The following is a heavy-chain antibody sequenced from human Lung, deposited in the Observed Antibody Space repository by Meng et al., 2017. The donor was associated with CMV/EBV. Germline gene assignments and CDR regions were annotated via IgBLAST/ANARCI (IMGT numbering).Heavy chain of an antibody. CDR3: ARDYYGSTDNY. Sequence: GEXXKISCAASGFTFSTYSMNWVRQAPGKGLEWVSSISSSSSYIYYADSVKGRFTISRDNAKNSLYLQMNSLGAEDTAVYYCARDYYGSTDNYWGQGTLVTVSS. CDR1: GFTFSTYS. J-gene: IGHJ4*02. D-gene: IGHD4-23*01. CDR2: ISSSSSYI. V-gene: IGHV3-21*01.